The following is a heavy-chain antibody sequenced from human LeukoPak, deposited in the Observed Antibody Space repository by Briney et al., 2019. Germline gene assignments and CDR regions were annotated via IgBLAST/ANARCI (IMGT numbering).Heavy chain of an antibody. V-gene: IGHV3-11*04. Sequence: GGSLRLSCAASGFTFSDYYMSWIRQAPGKGLEWVSYISGSGSTIYYADSVKGRFTISRDNAKNSLYPQMNSLRAEDTAVYYCARGIAARLDAFDIWGQGTMVTVSS. CDR3: ARGIAARLDAFDI. D-gene: IGHD6-6*01. CDR1: GFTFSDYY. J-gene: IGHJ3*02. CDR2: ISGSGSTI.